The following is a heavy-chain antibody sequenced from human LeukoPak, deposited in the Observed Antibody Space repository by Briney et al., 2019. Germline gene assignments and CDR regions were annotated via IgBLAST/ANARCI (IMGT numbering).Heavy chain of an antibody. Sequence: ASVKVSCKASGYTFTGYYMHWVRQAPGQGGEWMGWINPNSGGTNYAQKFQGRVTMTRDTSISTAYMELSRLRSDDTAVYYCVRAANDYGDYDFDYWGQGTLVTVSS. CDR1: GYTFTGYY. V-gene: IGHV1-2*02. CDR3: VRAANDYGDYDFDY. D-gene: IGHD4-17*01. CDR2: INPNSGGT. J-gene: IGHJ4*02.